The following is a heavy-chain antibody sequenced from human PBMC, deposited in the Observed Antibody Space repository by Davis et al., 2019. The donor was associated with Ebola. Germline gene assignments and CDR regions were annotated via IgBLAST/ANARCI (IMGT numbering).Heavy chain of an antibody. J-gene: IGHJ5*02. CDR3: ARRGYSYGYRAKFDP. V-gene: IGHV4-34*01. Sequence: SKTLSLTCTVSGGSITTYYWGWIRQPPEKGLEWIGEISHHNGDANYNPSLKSRVTISVDTSKNQFSLKLSSVTAADTAAYYCARRGYSYGYRAKFDPWGQGTLVTVSS. D-gene: IGHD5-18*01. CDR2: ISHHNGDA. CDR1: GGSITTYY.